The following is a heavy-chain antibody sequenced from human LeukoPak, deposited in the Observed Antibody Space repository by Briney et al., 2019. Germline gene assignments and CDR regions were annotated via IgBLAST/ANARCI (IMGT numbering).Heavy chain of an antibody. Sequence: GGSLRLSCAASGFTFSSYAMSWVRQAPGKGLEWVSAISGSGGSTYYADSVKGRFTISRDNSKNTLYRQMNSLRAEDAAVYFCAKAPVTSCRGAYCYPFDSWGQGTLVTVSS. CDR2: ISGSGGST. V-gene: IGHV3-23*01. CDR3: AKAPVTSCRGAYCYPFDS. D-gene: IGHD2-21*01. J-gene: IGHJ4*02. CDR1: GFTFSSYA.